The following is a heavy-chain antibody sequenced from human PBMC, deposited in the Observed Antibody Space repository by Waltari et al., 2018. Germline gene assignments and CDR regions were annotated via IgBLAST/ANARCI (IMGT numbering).Heavy chain of an antibody. D-gene: IGHD5-12*01. Sequence: QLQLQESGPGLVKPSETLSLTCSVSGGSITTNRHYWGWIRQPPGQGLEWIGTISYNGATYTSPSLKSRVTMSRDTSKNQLSLTLASVTAADTAVYYCATYIGASIGTAAFDVWGQGTMVTVSS. CDR1: GGSITTNRHY. CDR3: ATYIGASIGTAAFDV. J-gene: IGHJ3*01. CDR2: ISYNGAT. V-gene: IGHV4-39*01.